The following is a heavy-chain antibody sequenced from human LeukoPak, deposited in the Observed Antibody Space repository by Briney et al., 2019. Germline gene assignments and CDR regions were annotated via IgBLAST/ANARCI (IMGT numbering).Heavy chain of an antibody. CDR1: GFTFSSYG. V-gene: IGHV3-23*01. D-gene: IGHD6-13*01. CDR3: AKAPQYSSSWYRYYFDY. Sequence: GGSLRLSCAASGFTFSSYGMSWVRQAPGKGLEWVSAISGSGGSTYYADSVKGRFTISRDNSKNTLYLQMNSLRAEDTAVYYCAKAPQYSSSWYRYYFDYWGQGTLVTVSS. CDR2: ISGSGGST. J-gene: IGHJ4*02.